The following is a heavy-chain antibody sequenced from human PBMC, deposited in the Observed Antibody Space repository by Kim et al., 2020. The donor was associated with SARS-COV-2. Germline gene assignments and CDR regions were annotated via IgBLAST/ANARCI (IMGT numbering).Heavy chain of an antibody. V-gene: IGHV4-39*01. J-gene: IGHJ4*02. CDR2: IYYTGST. CDR3: ARRSHDVLTGYYYIDY. Sequence: SETLSLTCTVSGGSISSSSHYWGWIRQAPGKGLEWMGNIYYTGSTSYNPSLESRVTISVDTSKNQFSLKLSSVTAADTAVYYCARRSHDVLTGYYYIDYWGQGTLVTVSS. CDR1: GGSISSSSHY. D-gene: IGHD3-9*01.